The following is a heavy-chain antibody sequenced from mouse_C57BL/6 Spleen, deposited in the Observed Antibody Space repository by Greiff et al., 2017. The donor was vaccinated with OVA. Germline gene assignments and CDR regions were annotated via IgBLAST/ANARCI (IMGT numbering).Heavy chain of an antibody. CDR3: AFYGSSPPWYFDV. J-gene: IGHJ1*03. Sequence: QVQLQQSGAELAKPGASVKLSCKASGYTFTSYWMHWVKQRPGQGLEWIGYINPSSGYTKYNQKFKDKATLTADKSSSTAYMQLSSLTYEDSAVYYCAFYGSSPPWYFDVWGTGTTVTVSS. D-gene: IGHD1-1*01. CDR1: GYTFTSYW. V-gene: IGHV1-7*01. CDR2: INPSSGYT.